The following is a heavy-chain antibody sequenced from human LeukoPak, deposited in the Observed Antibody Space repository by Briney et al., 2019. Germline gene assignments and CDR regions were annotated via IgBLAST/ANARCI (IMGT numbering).Heavy chain of an antibody. CDR3: AKAQGHCSSTSCYESYFDY. Sequence: GGSLRLSCAASGFTFSSHAMSWVRQAPGKGLEWVSAISGSGGSTYYADSVKGRFTISRDNSKNTLYLQMNSLRAEDTAVYYCAKAQGHCSSTSCYESYFDYWGQGTLVTVSS. CDR1: GFTFSSHA. V-gene: IGHV3-23*01. J-gene: IGHJ4*02. D-gene: IGHD2-2*01. CDR2: ISGSGGST.